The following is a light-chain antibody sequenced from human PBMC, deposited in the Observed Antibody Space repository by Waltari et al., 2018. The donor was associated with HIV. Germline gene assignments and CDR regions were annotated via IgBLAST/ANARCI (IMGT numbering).Light chain of an antibody. CDR2: EVS. CDR1: SSAGGTHNH. J-gene: IGLJ2*01. CDR3: SSYAGSSTFVI. Sequence: SALTQHPSVSGSPGQSIPIPCTGSSSAGGTHNHSSRYQQHPGKAPRLIIYEVSKRPSGVSNRYSASKSGKTASLTVSGLRAEDEADYYCSSYAGSSTFVIFGGGTKLTVL. V-gene: IGLV2-23*02.